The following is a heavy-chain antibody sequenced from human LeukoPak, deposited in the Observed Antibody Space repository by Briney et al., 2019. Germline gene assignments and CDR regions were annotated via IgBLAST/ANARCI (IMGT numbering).Heavy chain of an antibody. CDR1: GGSISSSSYY. J-gene: IGHJ4*02. D-gene: IGHD3-10*01. Sequence: SETLSLTCTVSGGSISSSSYYWGWIRQPPGKGLEWIGSIYYSGSTYYNPPLKSRVTISVDTSKNQFSLKLSSVTAADTAVYYCARLAGGYGSGSYYKSHFDYWGQGTLVTVSS. CDR3: ARLAGGYGSGSYYKSHFDY. V-gene: IGHV4-39*01. CDR2: IYYSGST.